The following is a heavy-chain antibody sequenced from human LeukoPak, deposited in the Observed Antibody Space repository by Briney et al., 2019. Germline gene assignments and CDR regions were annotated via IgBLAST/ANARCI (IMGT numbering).Heavy chain of an antibody. V-gene: IGHV3-30*02. Sequence: PGGSLRLSCAASGFSSSNYGMHWVRQAPGKGLEWVAFIHYDGSNKYYADSVKGRFTISRDNSKNTVYLQMNSLRAEDTVVFYCAKTRTAYSSSWYFFDYWGQGTLVTVSS. J-gene: IGHJ4*02. CDR2: IHYDGSNK. D-gene: IGHD6-13*01. CDR1: GFSSSNYG. CDR3: AKTRTAYSSSWYFFDY.